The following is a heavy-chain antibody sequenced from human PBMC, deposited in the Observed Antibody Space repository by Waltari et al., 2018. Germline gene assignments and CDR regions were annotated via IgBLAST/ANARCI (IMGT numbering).Heavy chain of an antibody. Sequence: EVQLVQSGAEVKKPGESLKISCTGSGYSFTSYWIGWVRQMPGQGLEWMGIIYPGDSDTRYSPSFQGQVTISADKSISTAYLQWSSLKASDTAMYYCARQVHSSGYYFGGDFDYWGQGTLVTVSS. D-gene: IGHD3-22*01. CDR1: GYSFTSYW. CDR3: ARQVHSSGYYFGGDFDY. CDR2: IYPGDSDT. J-gene: IGHJ4*02. V-gene: IGHV5-51*01.